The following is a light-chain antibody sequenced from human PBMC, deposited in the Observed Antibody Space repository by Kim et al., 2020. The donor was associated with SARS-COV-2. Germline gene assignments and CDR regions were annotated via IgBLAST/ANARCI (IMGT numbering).Light chain of an antibody. CDR3: QQFHSFPIT. CDR1: QVISSY. Sequence: ASVGARVTITCRASQVISSYLAWYQQKPGIAPNLLIYDASTLQTGVPSRFTGSGSGTEFTLTISSLQPEDSATYYCQQFHSFPITFGQGTRLEIK. J-gene: IGKJ5*01. V-gene: IGKV1-9*01. CDR2: DAS.